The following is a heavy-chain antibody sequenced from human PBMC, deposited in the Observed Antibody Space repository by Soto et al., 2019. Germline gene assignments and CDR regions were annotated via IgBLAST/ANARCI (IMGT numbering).Heavy chain of an antibody. CDR1: GGSISGSSYY. J-gene: IGHJ6*03. V-gene: IGHV4-39*01. CDR3: ARHNAAVATLAYYYYYMDV. Sequence: SETLSLTCTVSGGSISGSSYYWGWIRQPPGKGLEWIGSIYYSGSTYYNPSLKSRVTISVDTSKNQFSLKLSSVTAADTAVYYCARHNAAVATLAYYYYYMDVWGKGTTVTV. D-gene: IGHD5-12*01. CDR2: IYYSGST.